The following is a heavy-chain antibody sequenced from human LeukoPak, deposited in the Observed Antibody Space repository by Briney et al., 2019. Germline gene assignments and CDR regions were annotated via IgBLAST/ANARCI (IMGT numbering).Heavy chain of an antibody. CDR1: GLTLSTVW. D-gene: IGHD2-15*01. J-gene: IGHJ4*02. CDR3: TQGGGQYFDY. V-gene: IGHV3-15*07. Sequence: NPGGSLRLSCAVSGLTLSTVWMNWVRQAPGKGLEWVGLIKSKTVGGTTDFAAPVKGRFTMSRDDSKNTLYLQMNSLTSEDTAVYYCTQGGGQYFDYWGQGTLVTVS. CDR2: IKSKTVGGTT.